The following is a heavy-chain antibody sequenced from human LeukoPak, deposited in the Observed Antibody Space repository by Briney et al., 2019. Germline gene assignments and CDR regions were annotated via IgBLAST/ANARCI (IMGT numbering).Heavy chain of an antibody. V-gene: IGHV3-30*02. Sequence: GGSLRLSCAASGFTFSSYGMHWVRQASGKRLEWVAFIRYDGSNKYYADSVKGRFTISRDNSKNTLYLQMNSLRAEDTAVYYCAKALGYCSSTSCHLDYWGQGTPVTVSS. J-gene: IGHJ4*02. CDR3: AKALGYCSSTSCHLDY. CDR1: GFTFSSYG. CDR2: IRYDGSNK. D-gene: IGHD2-2*01.